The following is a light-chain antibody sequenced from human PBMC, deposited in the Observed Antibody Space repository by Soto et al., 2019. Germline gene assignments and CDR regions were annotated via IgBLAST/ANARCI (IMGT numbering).Light chain of an antibody. Sequence: EMVMTQSPATLSVSPGERATLSCRASQSVSSNLAWYQQKPGQAPRLLIYGASTRATGIPARFSGSGSGTEFTLTISRLQSGDFSGYYCQQYNNWPPWTFGQGTKVEIK. CDR2: GAS. CDR1: QSVSSN. V-gene: IGKV3-15*01. J-gene: IGKJ1*01. CDR3: QQYNNWPPWT.